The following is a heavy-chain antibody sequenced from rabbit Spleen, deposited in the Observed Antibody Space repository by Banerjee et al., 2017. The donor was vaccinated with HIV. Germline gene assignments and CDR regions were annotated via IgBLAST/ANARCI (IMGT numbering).Heavy chain of an antibody. CDR3: ARAIVPWLGLTRLDL. CDR1: GIDFTNYY. CDR2: IYAAKGST. Sequence: KLSCKASGIDFTNYYISWVRQAPGKGLEWIGIIYAAKGSTDYASWVNGRFTISSDNAQSTVDLKMTSLTAADTATYFCARAIVPWLGLTRLDLWGQGTLVTVS. V-gene: IGHV1S7*01. D-gene: IGHD4-1*01. J-gene: IGHJ3*01.